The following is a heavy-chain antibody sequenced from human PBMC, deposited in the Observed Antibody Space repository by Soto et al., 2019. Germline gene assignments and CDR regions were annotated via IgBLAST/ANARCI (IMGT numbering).Heavy chain of an antibody. CDR3: ARGRNDYGDYGGFDY. J-gene: IGHJ4*02. D-gene: IGHD4-17*01. CDR2: IYYSGST. CDR1: GGSISSYY. V-gene: IGHV4-59*01. Sequence: SETLSLTCTVSGGSISSYYWSWIRQPPGKGLEWIGYIYYSGSTNYNPSIKSRVTISVDTSKNQFSLKLSSVTAADTAVYYCARGRNDYGDYGGFDYWGQGTLVTVSS.